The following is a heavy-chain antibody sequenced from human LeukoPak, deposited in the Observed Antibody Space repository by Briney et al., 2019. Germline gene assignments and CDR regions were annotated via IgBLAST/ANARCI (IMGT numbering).Heavy chain of an antibody. D-gene: IGHD5-18*01. CDR1: GFTFDDYG. V-gene: IGHV3-9*01. CDR3: AKAHSWIQLWSPLDY. J-gene: IGHJ4*02. Sequence: GGSLRLSCAAAGFTFDDYGMSWVRQVPGKGLEWVSGISWNSGSIGYADSVKGRFSISRGNAKNSLYLQMNSLRAEDTALYYCAKAHSWIQLWSPLDYWGQGTLVTVSS. CDR2: ISWNSGSI.